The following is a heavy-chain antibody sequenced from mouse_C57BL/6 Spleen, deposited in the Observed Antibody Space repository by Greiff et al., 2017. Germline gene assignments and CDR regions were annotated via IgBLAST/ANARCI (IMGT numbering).Heavy chain of an antibody. D-gene: IGHD1-1*01. CDR2: IWTGGGT. J-gene: IGHJ2*01. CDR3: ARAGSNYYGSSYFDY. V-gene: IGHV2-9-1*01. Sequence: VQRVESGPGLVAPSQSLSITCTVSGFSLTSYAISWVRQPPGKGLEWLGVIWTGGGTNYNSALKSRLSISKDNSKSQVFLKMNSLQTDDTARYYCARAGSNYYGSSYFDYWGQGTTLTVSS. CDR1: GFSLTSYA.